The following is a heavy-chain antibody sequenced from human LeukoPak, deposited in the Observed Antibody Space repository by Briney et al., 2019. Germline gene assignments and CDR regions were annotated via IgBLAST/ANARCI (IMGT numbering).Heavy chain of an antibody. D-gene: IGHD3-10*01. CDR1: GFTFSSYG. J-gene: IGHJ4*02. V-gene: IGHV3-64*01. Sequence: GGSLRLSCAASGFTFSSYGMHWVRQAPGKGLEYVSAISSNGGSTYYANSVKGRFTISRDNSKNTLYLQMGSLRAEDMAVYYCARLGSGSYDYWGQGTLVTVSS. CDR2: ISSNGGST. CDR3: ARLGSGSYDY.